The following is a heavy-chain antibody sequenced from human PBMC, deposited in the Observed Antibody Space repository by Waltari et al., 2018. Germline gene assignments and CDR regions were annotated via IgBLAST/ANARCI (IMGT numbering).Heavy chain of an antibody. J-gene: IGHJ5*02. Sequence: QVQLVQSGAEVTKPGASVKVSCEASGYTLPSDSMHWVRQAHVQGLEWMGRINPNSGDTNYARKFQDRVTMTRDTSVNTAYMVVGRLTSDDTAVYFCARESAFSTSWYPGFDPWGQGTLVTVAS. V-gene: IGHV1-2*06. CDR2: INPNSGDT. CDR1: GYTLPSDS. CDR3: ARESAFSTSWYPGFDP. D-gene: IGHD2-2*01.